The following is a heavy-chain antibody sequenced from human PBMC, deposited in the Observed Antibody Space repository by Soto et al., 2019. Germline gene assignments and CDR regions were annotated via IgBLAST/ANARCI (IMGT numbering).Heavy chain of an antibody. Sequence: QVQLVESGGGVVQPGRSLRLSCAASGFTFSSYGMHWVRQAPGKGLEWVAVIWYDGSNKYYADSVKGRFTISRDNSKNTLYLQMTSLRAEDTAVYYCARDGGDECRSTSCYPHDYWGQGALVTVSS. CDR3: ARDGGDECRSTSCYPHDY. D-gene: IGHD2-2*01. V-gene: IGHV3-33*01. CDR1: GFTFSSYG. J-gene: IGHJ4*02. CDR2: IWYDGSNK.